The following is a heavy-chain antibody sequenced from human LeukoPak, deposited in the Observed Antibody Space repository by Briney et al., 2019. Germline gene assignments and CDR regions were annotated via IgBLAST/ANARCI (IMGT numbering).Heavy chain of an antibody. Sequence: GGSLRLSCAASGFTFSDYYMSWIRQAPGKGLEWVSYISSSSSYTNYADSVKGRFTISRDNAKNSLYLQMNTLRAEDRAVYYGARVGGYDRSYFDYGGQGPLVT. CDR2: ISSSSSYT. J-gene: IGHJ4*02. D-gene: IGHD5-12*01. CDR3: ARVGGYDRSYFDY. V-gene: IGHV3-11*06. CDR1: GFTFSDYY.